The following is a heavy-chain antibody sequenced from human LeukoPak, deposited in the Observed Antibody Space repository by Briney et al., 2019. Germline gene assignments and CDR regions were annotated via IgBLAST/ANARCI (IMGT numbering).Heavy chain of an antibody. CDR3: ARVLLWFGESPRFDP. D-gene: IGHD3-10*01. CDR1: GFTVSSNY. J-gene: IGHJ5*02. CDR2: IYSGGST. Sequence: GGSLRLSCAASGFTVSSNYMSWVRQAPGKGLEWVSVIYSGGSTYYADSVKGRFTISRDNSKNTLYLQMNSLRAEDTAVYYCARVLLWFGESPRFDPWGQGTLVTVSS. V-gene: IGHV3-66*01.